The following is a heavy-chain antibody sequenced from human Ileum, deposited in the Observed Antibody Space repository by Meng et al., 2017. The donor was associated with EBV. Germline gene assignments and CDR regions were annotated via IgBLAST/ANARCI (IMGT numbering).Heavy chain of an antibody. CDR3: ARDWEGSWAVFDY. Sequence: QVVQVGAEVKKPGASVKVSCKASGYTFTGYYMHWVRQAPGQGLEWMGWINPNSGGTNYAQKFQGWVTMTRGTSISTAYMELSRLRSDDTAVYYCARDWEGSWAVFDYWGQGTLVTVSS. D-gene: IGHD6-13*01. J-gene: IGHJ4*02. CDR2: INPNSGGT. CDR1: GYTFTGYY. V-gene: IGHV1-2*04.